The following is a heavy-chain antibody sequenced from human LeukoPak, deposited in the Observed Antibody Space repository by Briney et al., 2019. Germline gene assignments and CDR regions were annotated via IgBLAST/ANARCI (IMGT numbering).Heavy chain of an antibody. CDR3: AKLGAGDYPYFFDS. CDR1: GFTFSIYS. J-gene: IGHJ4*02. V-gene: IGHV3-48*01. D-gene: IGHD4-17*01. CDR2: ITGSSSTI. Sequence: PGGSLRLSCAASGFTFSIYSMHWVRQAPRKGLEWVSYITGSSSTIYYADSVKGRFTISRDNAKNTLYLQMNSLRAEGTAVYYCAKLGAGDYPYFFDSWGQGTLVTVSS.